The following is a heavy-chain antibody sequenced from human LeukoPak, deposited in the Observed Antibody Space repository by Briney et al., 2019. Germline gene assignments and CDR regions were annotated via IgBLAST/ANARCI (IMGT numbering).Heavy chain of an antibody. J-gene: IGHJ4*02. CDR1: PASISGNH. D-gene: IGHD3-10*01. CDR3: ARLAGSIWYYFDL. V-gene: IGHV4-59*08. CDR2: VYFSGNT. Sequence: SETLSLTCSVSPASISGNHWSWMRQPPGKGLEWIGYVYFSGNTHYNPSLRGRLTLSLDTSKNHVSLRLTSVTAADTAVYFCARLAGSIWYYFDLWGQGTLVTVSP.